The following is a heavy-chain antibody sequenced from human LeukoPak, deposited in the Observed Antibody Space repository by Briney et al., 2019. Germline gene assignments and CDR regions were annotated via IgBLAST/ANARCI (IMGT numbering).Heavy chain of an antibody. D-gene: IGHD2-8*01. Sequence: ASVKVSCKASYYTFTNYSISWVRQAPGQGLEWMGWISAYNGKTYYAQNFQGRVTVTTDTSTSTAYMDLRSLRSDDTAVYYCARTNLDCKNGVCYDYWGQGTPVTVSS. CDR2: ISAYNGKT. CDR3: ARTNLDCKNGVCYDY. J-gene: IGHJ4*02. V-gene: IGHV1-18*01. CDR1: YYTFTNYS.